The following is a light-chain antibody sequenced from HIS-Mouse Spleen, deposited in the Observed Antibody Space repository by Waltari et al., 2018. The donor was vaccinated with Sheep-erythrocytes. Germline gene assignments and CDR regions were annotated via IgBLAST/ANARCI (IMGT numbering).Light chain of an antibody. CDR3: CSYAGSYTWV. CDR2: DVS. J-gene: IGLJ3*02. V-gene: IGLV2-11*01. CDR1: SSDVGGYNY. Sequence: QSALTQPRSVSGSPGQSVTISCTGTSSDVGGYNYVSWYQQHPGKVPKLMIYDVSKRPSGFPGRFSGSKSGNAASLTISGLQAEDEADYYCCSYAGSYTWVFGGGTKLTVL.